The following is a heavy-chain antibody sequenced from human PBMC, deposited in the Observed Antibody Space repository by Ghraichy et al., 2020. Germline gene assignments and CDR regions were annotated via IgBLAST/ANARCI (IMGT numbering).Heavy chain of an antibody. D-gene: IGHD6-19*01. V-gene: IGHV3-53*01. J-gene: IGHJ4*02. Sequence: GGSLRLSCAASGFTVSTNSMSWVRQAPGKGLEWVSVIYSAGYEYYADSVKGRFTISRDNSKNTLYLHMNSLRAEDTAVYYCAGDPPGGSGFYYFNYWGQGTLVTVSS. CDR1: GFTVSTNS. CDR2: IYSAGYE. CDR3: AGDPPGGSGFYYFNY.